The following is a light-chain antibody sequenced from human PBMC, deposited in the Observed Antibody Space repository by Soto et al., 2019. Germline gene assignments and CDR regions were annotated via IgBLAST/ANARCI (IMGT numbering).Light chain of an antibody. CDR3: QQYGNPPT. V-gene: IGKV3-20*01. Sequence: EIVLRQSPGTLSLSPGERATVSCRARQSVPSSSIAWYQQKHGQGPRLLIYGTSRRATGIPDRFSGSGSGKDFTLTISRLEHEDSAVYFCQQYGNPPTFGQGTKLQIK. J-gene: IGKJ2*01. CDR1: QSVPSSS. CDR2: GTS.